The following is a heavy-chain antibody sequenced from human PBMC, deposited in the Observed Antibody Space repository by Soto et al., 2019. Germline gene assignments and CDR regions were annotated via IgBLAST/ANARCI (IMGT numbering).Heavy chain of an antibody. CDR2: LSSSSSTI. CDR1: GFTFSSYS. Sequence: EVQLLESGGGLVQPGGSLRLSCAASGFTFSSYSMNWVRQAPGKGLEWVSYLSSSSSTIYYADSVKGRFTISRDNAKNSLYLQMNSLRDEDTAVYYCARDNKSVATIWVYYYYGMDVWGQGTTVTVSS. CDR3: ARDNKSVATIWVYYYYGMDV. V-gene: IGHV3-48*02. D-gene: IGHD5-12*01. J-gene: IGHJ6*02.